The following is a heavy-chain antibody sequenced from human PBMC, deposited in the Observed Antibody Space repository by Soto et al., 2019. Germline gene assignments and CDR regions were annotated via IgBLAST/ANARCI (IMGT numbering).Heavy chain of an antibody. CDR1: GFTVSSSG. J-gene: IGHJ4*02. CDR3: ARVKGTTGAAYY. Sequence: QVQLVESGGGVVQPGRSLRLSCAASGFTVSSSGMHWVRQAPGKGLEWVAVIWYDGSNKYYADSVKGRFTISRDNSKNTLYLQMNSLRAEDTAVYYCARVKGTTGAAYYWGQGTLVTVAS. D-gene: IGHD4-17*01. CDR2: IWYDGSNK. V-gene: IGHV3-33*01.